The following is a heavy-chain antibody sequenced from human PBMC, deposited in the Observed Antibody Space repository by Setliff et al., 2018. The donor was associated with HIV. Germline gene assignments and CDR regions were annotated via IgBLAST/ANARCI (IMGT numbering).Heavy chain of an antibody. CDR1: GGSFSGYY. CDR2: INVGGST. CDR3: ARATGPTYYFDF. V-gene: IGHV4-34*01. Sequence: SETLSLTCAVYGGSFSGYYWSWTRQPPGEGLEWIGEINVGGSTNYNPSLKSRVTISVDTSKNQFSLRLTYVTAADTALYYCARATGPTYYFDFWAQGTLVTVSS. J-gene: IGHJ4*02.